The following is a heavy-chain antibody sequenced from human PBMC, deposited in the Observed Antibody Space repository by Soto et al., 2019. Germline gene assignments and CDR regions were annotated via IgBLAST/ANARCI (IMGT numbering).Heavy chain of an antibody. V-gene: IGHV1-69*05. Sequence: GASVKVSCKASGYTFTSYGISWVRQAPGQGLEWMGGIIPIFGTANYAQKFQGRVTITRDTSASTAYMELSSLRSEDTAVYYCARELATVVTGWFDPWGQGTLVTVSS. CDR3: ARELATVVTGWFDP. CDR1: GYTFTSYG. D-gene: IGHD4-17*01. J-gene: IGHJ5*02. CDR2: IIPIFGTA.